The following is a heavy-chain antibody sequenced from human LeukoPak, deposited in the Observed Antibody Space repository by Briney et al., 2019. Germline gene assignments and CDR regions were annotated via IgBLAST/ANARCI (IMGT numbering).Heavy chain of an antibody. CDR3: ARDPRYCSSTSCYYYMDV. CDR1: GFTFSSYA. CDR2: ITSSGSSR. J-gene: IGHJ6*03. D-gene: IGHD2-2*01. Sequence: PGGSLRLSCAASGFTFSSYAMSWVRQAPGKGLEWVSYITSSGSSRYYADSVKGRFTISRDNAKNSLYLQMNSLRAEDTAVYYCARDPRYCSSTSCYYYMDVWGKGTTVTISS. V-gene: IGHV3-48*03.